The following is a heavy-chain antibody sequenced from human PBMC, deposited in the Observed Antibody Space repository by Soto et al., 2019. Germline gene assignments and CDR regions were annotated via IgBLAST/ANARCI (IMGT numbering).Heavy chain of an antibody. V-gene: IGHV4-59*06. CDR1: GGSISSYY. Sequence: SETPSLTCTFSGGSISSYYLSLIRQPPGKGLEWLGDIYYSGTTYYYPSLERRLSLSLETSKNEFSLGLSSLTDADPAVFFCLTIYYNLNSGPLNYGGGGTLVTVPS. CDR2: IYYSGTT. D-gene: IGHD3-10*01. J-gene: IGHJ4*02. CDR3: LTIYYNLNSGPLNY.